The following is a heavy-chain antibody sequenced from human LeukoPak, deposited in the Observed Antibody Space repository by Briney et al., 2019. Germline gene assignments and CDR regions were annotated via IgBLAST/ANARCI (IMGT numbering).Heavy chain of an antibody. CDR1: GLTFSRYW. J-gene: IGHJ4*02. Sequence: PGGSLRLSCAASGLTFSRYWLTWVRQAPWKGLEWVANINQDGSEKNYVDSVKGRFTISRDNAKSSLYLQMNSLRDEDTAVYHCVSRGCTANACFVSSFNCFDHWGQGSLVTVSS. D-gene: IGHD2-8*02. CDR3: VSRGCTANACFVSSFNCFDH. CDR2: INQDGSEK. V-gene: IGHV3-7*03.